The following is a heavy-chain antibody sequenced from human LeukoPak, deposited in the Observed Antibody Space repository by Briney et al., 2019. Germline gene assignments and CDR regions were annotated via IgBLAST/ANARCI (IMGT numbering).Heavy chain of an antibody. CDR2: IRYDGSNK. V-gene: IGHV3-30*02. CDR1: GFTFSSYG. J-gene: IGHJ6*03. D-gene: IGHD6-13*01. CDR3: AKVEYSSSWDYYYYYMDV. Sequence: TGGSLRLSCAASGFTFSSYGMHWVRQAPGKGLEWVAFIRYDGSNKYYADSVKGRFTISRDNSKNTLYLQMNNLRAEDTAVYYCAKVEYSSSWDYYYYYMDVWGKGTTVTVSS.